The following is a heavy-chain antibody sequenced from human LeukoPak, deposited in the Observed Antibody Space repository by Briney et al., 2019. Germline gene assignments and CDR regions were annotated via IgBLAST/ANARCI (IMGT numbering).Heavy chain of an antibody. CDR2: ITRNSGTV. D-gene: IGHD3-22*01. CDR1: GFTFSSYW. CDR3: ARDYGYYYDSSGRNGNYGMDV. J-gene: IGHJ6*02. V-gene: IGHV3-48*02. Sequence: GGSLRLSCAASGFTFSSYWMSWVRQAPGKGLEWLAYITRNSGTVYYAGSVKGRVTISRDNAKNSLYLQMNSLRDEDSAVYYCARDYGYYYDSSGRNGNYGMDVWGQGTTVTVSS.